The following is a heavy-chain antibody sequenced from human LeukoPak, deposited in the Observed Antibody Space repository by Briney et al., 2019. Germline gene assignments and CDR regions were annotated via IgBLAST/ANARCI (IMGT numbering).Heavy chain of an antibody. CDR2: IQYDGSNK. CDR3: ATFTHYYGSGSYYTLHYYYYMDV. D-gene: IGHD3-10*01. V-gene: IGHV3-30*02. CDR1: GFTFSSYG. Sequence: GGSLRLSCAASGFTFSSYGMHWVRQAPGKGLEWVAFIQYDGSNKYYADSVKGRFTISRDNSKNTLYLQMNSLRAEDTAVYYCATFTHYYGSGSYYTLHYYYYMDVWGKGTTVTISS. J-gene: IGHJ6*03.